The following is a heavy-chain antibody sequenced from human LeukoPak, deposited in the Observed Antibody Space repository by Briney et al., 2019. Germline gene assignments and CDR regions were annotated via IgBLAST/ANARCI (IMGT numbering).Heavy chain of an antibody. Sequence: PSETLSLTCTISGASVSSYSWNWIRQPAGKGLEWIGRLYTSGSTNYNPSLKGRVTISVDTSKNQFSLKLSSVTAADTAVYYCAGGSVDILTGYKEGWFDPWGQGTLVTVSS. CDR2: LYTSGST. V-gene: IGHV4-4*07. CDR1: GASVSSYS. CDR3: AGGSVDILTGYKEGWFDP. J-gene: IGHJ5*02. D-gene: IGHD3-9*01.